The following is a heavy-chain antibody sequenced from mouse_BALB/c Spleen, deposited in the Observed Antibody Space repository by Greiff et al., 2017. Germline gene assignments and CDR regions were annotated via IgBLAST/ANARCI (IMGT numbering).Heavy chain of an antibody. J-gene: IGHJ3*01. CDR1: GYSITSGYY. V-gene: IGHV3-6*02. CDR2: ISYDGSN. D-gene: IGHD1-2*01. CDR3: ARGAPTAPFAY. Sequence: EVQLQESGPGLAKPSQSLSLTCSVTGYSITSGYYWNWIRQFPGNKLEWMGYISYDGSNNYNPSLKNRISITRDTSKNQFFLKLNSVTTEDTATYYCARGAPTAPFAYWGQGTLVTVSA.